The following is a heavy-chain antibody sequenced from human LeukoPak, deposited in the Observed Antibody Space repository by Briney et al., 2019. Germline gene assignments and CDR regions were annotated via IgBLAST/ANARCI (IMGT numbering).Heavy chain of an antibody. D-gene: IGHD3-3*01. CDR2: INHSGST. CDR3: ARTAYYHFWSGYSSY. J-gene: IGHJ4*02. V-gene: IGHV4-34*01. Sequence: SETLSLTCAVYGGSFSGYYWSWIRQPPGKGLEWIGEINHSGSTNYNPSLKSRVTISVDTSKNQFSLKLSSVTAADTAVYYCARTAYYHFWSGYSSYWGQGTLVTVSS. CDR1: GGSFSGYY.